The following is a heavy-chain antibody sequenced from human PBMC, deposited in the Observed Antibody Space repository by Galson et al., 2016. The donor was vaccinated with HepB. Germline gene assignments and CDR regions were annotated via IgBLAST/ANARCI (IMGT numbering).Heavy chain of an antibody. J-gene: IGHJ4*02. Sequence: SVKVSCKASGDSFNRHSISWVRQAPGHGLEWMGGIIPIFGTPDYAQKLQGRVIITADVFTSTSYMELSSLRFEDTAVYYCATLSYDVVTGYQYFFDHWGQGTLVTVSS. CDR1: GDSFNRHS. CDR3: ATLSYDVVTGYQYFFDH. CDR2: IIPIFGTP. V-gene: IGHV1-69*13. D-gene: IGHD3-9*01.